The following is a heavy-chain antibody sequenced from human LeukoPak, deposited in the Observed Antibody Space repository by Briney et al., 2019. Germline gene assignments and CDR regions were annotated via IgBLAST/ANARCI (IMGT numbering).Heavy chain of an antibody. J-gene: IGHJ4*02. Sequence: GGSLRLSCAASGFTFSSYGMHWVRQAPGKGLEWLAFIRDDGSNKYYADSVKGRFTISRDNSKNTLYLQMNSRGAEDTAVYYCAKDIAVAGYFDYWGQGTLVTVSS. CDR1: GFTFSSYG. CDR2: IRDDGSNK. V-gene: IGHV3-30*02. D-gene: IGHD6-19*01. CDR3: AKDIAVAGYFDY.